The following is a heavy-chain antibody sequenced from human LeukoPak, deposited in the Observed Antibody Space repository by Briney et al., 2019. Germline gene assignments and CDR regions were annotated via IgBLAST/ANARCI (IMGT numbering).Heavy chain of an antibody. V-gene: IGHV3-64*04. Sequence: GGSLRLSCAASGFTFSSYAMHWVRQAPGKGLEYVSAISSNGGSTYYADSVKGRFTISRDNSKNTLYLQMNSLRADDTAVYYCAKSYTTNWSQWFDPWGQGALVSVSS. CDR2: ISSNGGST. CDR3: AKSYTTNWSQWFDP. D-gene: IGHD3-16*01. J-gene: IGHJ5*02. CDR1: GFTFSSYA.